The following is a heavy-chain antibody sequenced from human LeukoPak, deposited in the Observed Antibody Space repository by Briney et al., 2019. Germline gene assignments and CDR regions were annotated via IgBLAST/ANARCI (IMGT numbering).Heavy chain of an antibody. J-gene: IGHJ5*02. CDR3: ARDQGTVTSRRFDP. CDR2: IYYSGST. V-gene: IGHV4-39*07. CDR1: GGSISSSSYY. D-gene: IGHD4-17*01. Sequence: SETLSLTCTVSGGSISSSSYYWGWIRQPPGKGLEWIGSIYYSGSTYYNPSLKSRVTISVDTSKNQFSLKLSSVTAADTAVYYCARDQGTVTSRRFDPWGQGTLVTVSS.